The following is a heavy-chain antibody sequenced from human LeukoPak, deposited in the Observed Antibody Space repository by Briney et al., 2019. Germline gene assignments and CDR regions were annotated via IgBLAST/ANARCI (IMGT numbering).Heavy chain of an antibody. Sequence: GGSLRLSCAASGFTVSSNYMSWVRQAPGKGLEWVSVIYSGGSTYYADSVKGRFTTSRDNSKNTLYLQMNSLRAEDTAVYYCVRVVKDYVWGSYVMDAFDIWGQGTMVTVPS. J-gene: IGHJ3*02. CDR3: VRVVKDYVWGSYVMDAFDI. CDR2: IYSGGST. CDR1: GFTVSSNY. V-gene: IGHV3-66*01. D-gene: IGHD3-16*01.